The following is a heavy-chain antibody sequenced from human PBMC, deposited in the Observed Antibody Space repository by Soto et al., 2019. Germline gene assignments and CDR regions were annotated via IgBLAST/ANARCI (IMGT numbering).Heavy chain of an antibody. J-gene: IGHJ5*01. CDR1: GGTFSSYA. CDR2: IIPMYGPA. D-gene: IGHD3-10*01. Sequence: QVPLVQSGAEVKKPGSSVTVSCKASGGTFSSYAIHWVRQAPGQGLEWMGGIIPMYGPAKYAQRFQGRVTITADESTTTVYMELTSLTSQDTTVYYCARVTSMVRGVSDNGFDPWGQGTLVTVSS. CDR3: ARVTSMVRGVSDNGFDP. V-gene: IGHV1-69*01.